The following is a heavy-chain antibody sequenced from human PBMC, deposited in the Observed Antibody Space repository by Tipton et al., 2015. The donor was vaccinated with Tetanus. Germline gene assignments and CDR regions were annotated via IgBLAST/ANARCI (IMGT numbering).Heavy chain of an antibody. J-gene: IGHJ4*02. D-gene: IGHD6-19*01. CDR2: IYTSGST. Sequence: TLSLTCTVSGGSVSSGSYYWSWIRQPPGKGLEWIGYIYTSGSTNYNPSLKSRVTMSVDTSKNQFSLKLSSVTAADTAVYYCARQWVAVATKHFDYWGQGTLVTVSS. CDR3: ARQWVAVATKHFDY. CDR1: GGSVSSGSYY. V-gene: IGHV4-61*01.